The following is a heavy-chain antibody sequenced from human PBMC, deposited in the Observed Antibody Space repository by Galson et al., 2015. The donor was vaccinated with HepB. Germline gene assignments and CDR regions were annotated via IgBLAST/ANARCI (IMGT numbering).Heavy chain of an antibody. V-gene: IGHV3-7*01. CDR1: GFTFSTYW. J-gene: IGHJ4*02. CDR2: INQDGSQK. Sequence: SLRLSCAASGFTFSTYWMTWVRQAPGKGLEWVANINQDGSQKYYVDSVKGRFTISRDNSKSSLYLQVNSLRAEDTAVYHCARSRFCSAGSCYKDYWGQGTLVTVSS. CDR3: ARSRFCSAGSCYKDY. D-gene: IGHD2-15*01.